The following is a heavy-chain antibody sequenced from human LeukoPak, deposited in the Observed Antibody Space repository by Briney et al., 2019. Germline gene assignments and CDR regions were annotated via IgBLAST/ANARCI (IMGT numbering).Heavy chain of an antibody. J-gene: IGHJ4*02. Sequence: GGSLRLSCAVSEFTFSNYAMHWVRQPPGKGLEWVAVVSSHGNDGYYADSVRGRFTISRDNSKDTLYLQIDSLRLEDTAIYYCTRDAYNFNDFDYWGQGTLVTVSS. CDR3: TRDAYNFNDFDY. CDR1: EFTFSNYA. CDR2: VSSHGNDG. V-gene: IGHV3-30*17. D-gene: IGHD5-24*01.